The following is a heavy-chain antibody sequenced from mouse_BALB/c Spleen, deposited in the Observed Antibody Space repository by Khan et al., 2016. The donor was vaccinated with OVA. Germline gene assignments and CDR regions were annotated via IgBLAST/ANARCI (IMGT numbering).Heavy chain of an antibody. J-gene: IGHJ4*01. CDR3: ARRNYYGYAMDY. V-gene: IGHV3-2*02. Sequence: EVQLQESGPGLVKPSQSLSLTCTVTGYSITSNYAWNWIRQFPGNKLEWMGYISHSGSTNYNPSLKSRIPITRDTSKNQFFLQLNSVTTEDTATYYCARRNYYGYAMDYWGQGTSITVSS. D-gene: IGHD1-1*01. CDR1: GYSITSNYA. CDR2: ISHSGST.